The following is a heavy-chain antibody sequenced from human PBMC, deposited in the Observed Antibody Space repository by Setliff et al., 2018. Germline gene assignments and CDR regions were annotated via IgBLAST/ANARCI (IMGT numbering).Heavy chain of an antibody. CDR2: IYTSWST. J-gene: IGHJ1*01. CDR3: VREGYSEYFQD. D-gene: IGHD1-1*01. V-gene: IGHV4-61*09. Sequence: SETLSLTCTVSGDSISSRTYYWSWIRQPAGKGLEWIGHIYTSWSTIYNPSLKSRVTISLDTSKNQFSLKLSSVTAADTAVYYCVREGYSEYFQDWGRGTLVTVSS. CDR1: GDSISSRTYY.